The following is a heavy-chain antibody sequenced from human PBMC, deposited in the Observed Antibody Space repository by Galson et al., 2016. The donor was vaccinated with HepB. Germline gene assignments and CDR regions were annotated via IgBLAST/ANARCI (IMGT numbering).Heavy chain of an antibody. V-gene: IGHV4-4*02. CDR2: IYPSEST. CDR1: GGSISSSNW. Sequence: SETLSLTCVVSGGSISSSNWWTWVRQPPGKGLEWIGEIYPSESTNYNPSLKSRVTISVDKSKVQFSLNLTTVTAADTAVYYWASEDYWGQGTLVTVSS. CDR3: ASEDY. J-gene: IGHJ4*02.